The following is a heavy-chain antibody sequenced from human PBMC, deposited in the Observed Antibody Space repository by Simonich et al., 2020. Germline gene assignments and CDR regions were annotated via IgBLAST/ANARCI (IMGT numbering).Heavy chain of an antibody. D-gene: IGHD6-13*01. CDR1: GFTFSSYG. J-gene: IGHJ5*02. CDR2: VWYYGSTK. V-gene: IGHV3-33*01. CDR3: ARAYSSSWYNWFDP. Sequence: QVQLVESGGGVVQPGRSLRLSCAASGFTFSSYGMHWVRQAPGRGLEGWAIVWYYGSTKYHAESVKGRFTIPRDNSKNTLYLQMNSLRAEDTAVYYCARAYSSSWYNWFDPWGQGTLVTVSS.